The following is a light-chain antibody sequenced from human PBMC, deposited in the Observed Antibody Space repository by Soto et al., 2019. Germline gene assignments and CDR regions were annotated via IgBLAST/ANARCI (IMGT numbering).Light chain of an antibody. V-gene: IGKV1-5*03. CDR3: QQYSSFRT. CDR2: QAS. Sequence: DIQMTQSPSTLSASVGDRVTITCRASQSISSWLAWYQQKPGKAPKLLIYQASSLESGVPSRFSGSGSGTKFTLTISSLQPDDFATYYCQQYSSFRTFGQGTKVEIK. J-gene: IGKJ1*01. CDR1: QSISSW.